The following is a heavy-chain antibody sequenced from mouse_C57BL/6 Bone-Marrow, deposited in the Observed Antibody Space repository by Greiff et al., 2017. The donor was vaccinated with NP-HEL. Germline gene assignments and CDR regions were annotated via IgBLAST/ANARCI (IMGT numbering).Heavy chain of an antibody. CDR2: IWRGGST. Sequence: VKLMESGPGLVQPSQSLSITCTVSGFSLTSYGVHWVRQSPGKGLEWLGVIWRGGSTDYNAAFMSRLSITKDNSKSQVFFKMNSLQADDTAIYYCAKTIYYGSRDWYFDVWGTGTTVTVSS. V-gene: IGHV2-5*01. CDR3: AKTIYYGSRDWYFDV. CDR1: GFSLTSYG. J-gene: IGHJ1*03. D-gene: IGHD1-1*01.